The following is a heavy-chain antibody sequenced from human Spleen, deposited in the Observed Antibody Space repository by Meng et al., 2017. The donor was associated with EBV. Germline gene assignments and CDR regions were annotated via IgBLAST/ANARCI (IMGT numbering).Heavy chain of an antibody. Sequence: VQLVRSVAEVTHAGSSGKVSCNAAACTFISFAISWVRQAPVQCLELLGTIIPMYGTTHYAKKFQGRVTMTAVSSSTTMYMELTSLTSDDTAVYYCAYEVIENWFDPWGQGTLVTVS. CDR1: ACTFISFA. D-gene: IGHD3-16*01. J-gene: IGHJ5*02. CDR3: AYEVIENWFDP. V-gene: IGHV1-69*06. CDR2: IIPMYGTT.